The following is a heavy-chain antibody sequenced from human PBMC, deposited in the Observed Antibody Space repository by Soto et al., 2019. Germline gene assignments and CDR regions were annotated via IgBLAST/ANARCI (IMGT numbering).Heavy chain of an antibody. CDR3: ARAQSGYFYFDY. CDR2: IYSGGST. CDR1: GFTVSSNY. J-gene: IGHJ4*02. V-gene: IGHV3-53*02. Sequence: EVQLVETGGGLIQPGGSLRLSCAASGFTVSSNYMSWVRQAPGKGLEWVSVIYSGGSTYYADSVKGRFTISRDNSKNTLYLQMNSLRAEDTAVYYCARAQSGYFYFDYWGQGTLVTVSS. D-gene: IGHD3-3*01.